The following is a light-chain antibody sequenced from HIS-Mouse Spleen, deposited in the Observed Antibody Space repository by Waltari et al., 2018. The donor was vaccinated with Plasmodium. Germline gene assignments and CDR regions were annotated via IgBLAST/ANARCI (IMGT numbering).Light chain of an antibody. V-gene: IGLV2-23*03. CDR3: CSYAGSSTFV. J-gene: IGLJ3*02. CDR2: EGS. Sequence: QSALTQPASVSGSPGQSITISCTGTSSDVGSYNLVSWYQQHPGKAHKLMIYEGSKRPSGVSNRFSGYKSGNTACLTISGLQAEDEADYYCCSYAGSSTFVFGGGTKLTVL. CDR1: SSDVGSYNL.